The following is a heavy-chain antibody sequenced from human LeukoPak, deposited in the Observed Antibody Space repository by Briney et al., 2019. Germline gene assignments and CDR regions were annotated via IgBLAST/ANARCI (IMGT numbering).Heavy chain of an antibody. J-gene: IGHJ5*02. D-gene: IGHD1-26*01. Sequence: SVKVSCKASGGTFSSYAISWARQAPGQGLEWMGRIIPIFGIANYAQKFQGRVTITADKSTSTAYMELSSLRSEDTAVYYCATYSGSYWGGNWFDPWGQGTLVTVSS. CDR2: IIPIFGIA. V-gene: IGHV1-69*04. CDR1: GGTFSSYA. CDR3: ATYSGSYWGGNWFDP.